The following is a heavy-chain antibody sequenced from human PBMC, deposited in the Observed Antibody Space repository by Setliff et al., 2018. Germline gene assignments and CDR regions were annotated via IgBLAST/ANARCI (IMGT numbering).Heavy chain of an antibody. CDR3: ARIVCSSPSRPGSWFDP. D-gene: IGHD2-2*01. Sequence: GSLRLSCAASVSVFSRFDMSWVRQAPGKGLEWVSVFTHSGVTYYTPSAKGRFVISRDESKNTLYLQMNSLRPEDTAIYYCARIVCSSPSRPGSWFDPWGQGTPVTVSS. CDR2: FTHSGVT. CDR1: VSVFSRFD. J-gene: IGHJ5*02. V-gene: IGHV3-23*01.